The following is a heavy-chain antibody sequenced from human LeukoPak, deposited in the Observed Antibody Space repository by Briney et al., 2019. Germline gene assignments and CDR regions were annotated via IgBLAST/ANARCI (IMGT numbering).Heavy chain of an antibody. D-gene: IGHD6-19*01. CDR3: ARPGDSSGWYMDAFDI. CDR1: GFTFSSYS. Sequence: PGGSLRLSCAASGFTFSSYSMNWVRQAPGKGLEWVSYISSSSNTIHYAESVKGRFTISRDNAKNSLYLQMNSLRAEDTAVYYCARPGDSSGWYMDAFDIWAKGQWSPSLQ. CDR2: ISSSSNTI. V-gene: IGHV3-48*01. J-gene: IGHJ3*02.